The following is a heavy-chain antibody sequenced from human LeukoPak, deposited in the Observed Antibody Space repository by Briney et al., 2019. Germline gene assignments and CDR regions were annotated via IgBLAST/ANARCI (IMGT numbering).Heavy chain of an antibody. CDR2: INSDGSTT. CDR3: ARDAPHDSSGYYGPYYFDY. V-gene: IGHV3-74*01. J-gene: IGHJ4*02. Sequence: PGGSLRLSCAASGFTFSSYWMHWVRQAPGKGLVWVSLINSDGSTTSYADSVKGRFTISRDNAKNSLYLQMNSLRAEDTAVYYCARDAPHDSSGYYGPYYFDYWGQGTLVTVSS. CDR1: GFTFSSYW. D-gene: IGHD3-22*01.